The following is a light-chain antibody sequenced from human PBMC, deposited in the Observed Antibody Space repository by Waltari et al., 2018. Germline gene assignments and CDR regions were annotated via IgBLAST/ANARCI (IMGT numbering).Light chain of an antibody. V-gene: IGKV1-39*01. CDR2: AAS. Sequence: DIQMTQSPSYLSASVGDTVTIPCRASQSISSYLNWYQQKPGKAPKLLIYAASSLQSGVPSRFSGSGSGTDFTLTISSLQPEDFATYYCQQSYSTPPWTFGQGTKVEIK. CDR1: QSISSY. CDR3: QQSYSTPPWT. J-gene: IGKJ1*01.